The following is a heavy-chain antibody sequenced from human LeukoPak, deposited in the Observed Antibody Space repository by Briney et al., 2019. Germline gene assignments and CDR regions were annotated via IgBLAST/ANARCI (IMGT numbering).Heavy chain of an antibody. D-gene: IGHD3-10*01. CDR1: GGSVSSGSYY. J-gene: IGHJ3*02. V-gene: IGHV4-61*01. CDR3: ASPSGGRYRDDALDI. Sequence: SETLSLTCAVSGGSVSSGSYYWSWIRQPPGKRLEWIGYISYTGTTNYNPSLRSRVTISVDMFKNQIFLKLNSVTAADTAVYHCASPSGGRYRDDALDIWGQGTMVTVSS. CDR2: ISYTGTT.